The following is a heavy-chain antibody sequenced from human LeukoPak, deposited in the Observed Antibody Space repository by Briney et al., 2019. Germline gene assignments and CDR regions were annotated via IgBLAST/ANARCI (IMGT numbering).Heavy chain of an antibody. CDR1: GGSIISYY. J-gene: IGHJ3*02. CDR2: IYYSGST. CDR3: AKASRGSGAIGTFDI. Sequence: PSETLSLTCTVSGGSIISYYWSWIRQPPGKGLEWIGYIYYSGSTNHNPSLKSRVTISVDTSKNQFSLKLTSVTAADTAVYYCAKASRGSGAIGTFDIWGQGTMVTVSS. V-gene: IGHV4-59*01. D-gene: IGHD3-10*01.